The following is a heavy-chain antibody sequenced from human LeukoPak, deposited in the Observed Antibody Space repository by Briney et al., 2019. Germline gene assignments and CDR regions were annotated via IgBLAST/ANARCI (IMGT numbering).Heavy chain of an antibody. J-gene: IGHJ5*02. CDR1: GFTFSAYW. CDR3: ARDQRKVTIFGVVPPDWFDP. Sequence: GGSLRLSCAASGFTFSAYWMHWVRQAPGKGLVWVSRINSDGFSIAYADSVKGRFTISRDNAKNTLYLHMNSLRAEDTAVYYCARDQRKVTIFGVVPPDWFDPWGQGTLVTVSS. CDR2: INSDGFSI. V-gene: IGHV3-74*01. D-gene: IGHD3-3*01.